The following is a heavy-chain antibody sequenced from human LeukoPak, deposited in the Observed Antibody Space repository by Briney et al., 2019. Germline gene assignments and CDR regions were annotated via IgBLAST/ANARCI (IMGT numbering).Heavy chain of an antibody. CDR1: GYTFTCYD. CDR2: MNPNSGNT. V-gene: IGHV1-8*01. J-gene: IGHJ4*02. CDR3: ARGRTGWLRLGYYFDY. D-gene: IGHD5-12*01. Sequence: ASVKVSCKASGYTFTCYDINWVRQATGQGLEWMGWMNPNSGNTGYAQKFQGRVTMTRNTSISTAYMELSSLRSEDTAVYYCARGRTGWLRLGYYFDYWGQGTLVTVSS.